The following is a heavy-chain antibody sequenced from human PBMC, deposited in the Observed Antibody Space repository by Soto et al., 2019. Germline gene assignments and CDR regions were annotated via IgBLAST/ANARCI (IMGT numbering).Heavy chain of an antibody. V-gene: IGHV1-3*01. CDR2: VNPGNGDT. Sequence: ASVKVSCKASGYTFSHYAMHWVRQAPGQRFEWMGWVNPGNGDTKYSQNLQDRFTITSDTSANTAYMELNSLRSEDTAVYYCARDPFYDFWSGSNWFDPWGQGTLVTVSS. D-gene: IGHD3-3*01. CDR3: ARDPFYDFWSGSNWFDP. CDR1: GYTFSHYA. J-gene: IGHJ5*02.